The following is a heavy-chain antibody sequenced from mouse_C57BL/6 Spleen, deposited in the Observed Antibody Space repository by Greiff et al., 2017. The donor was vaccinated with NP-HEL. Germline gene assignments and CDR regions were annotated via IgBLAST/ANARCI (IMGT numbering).Heavy chain of an antibody. V-gene: IGHV7-3*01. CDR3: ARYIGGSYFDY. CDR2: IRNKANGYTT. J-gene: IGHJ2*01. CDR1: GFTFTDYY. Sequence: EVQVVESGGGLVQPGGSLSLSCAASGFTFTDYYMSWVRQPPGKALEWLGFIRNKANGYTTEYSASVKGRFTISRDNSQSILYLQMNALRAEDSATYYCARYIGGSYFDYWSQGTTLTVSS. D-gene: IGHD3-3*01.